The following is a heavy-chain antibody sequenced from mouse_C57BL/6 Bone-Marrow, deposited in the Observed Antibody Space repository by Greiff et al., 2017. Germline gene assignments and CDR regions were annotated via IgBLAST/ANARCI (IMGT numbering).Heavy chain of an antibody. CDR1: GFNIKDYY. J-gene: IGHJ2*01. CDR3: TRSLIYYGTNY. CDR2: IDPEDGET. Sequence: EVQLQQSGAELVKPGASVKLSCTASGFNIKDYYIHWVKQRTEQGLEWIGRIDPEDGETKYAPKFQDKATITAYTSSNTAYLPLSSLTSEDTAVYYCTRSLIYYGTNYWGQGTTLTVSS. V-gene: IGHV14-2*01. D-gene: IGHD1-1*01.